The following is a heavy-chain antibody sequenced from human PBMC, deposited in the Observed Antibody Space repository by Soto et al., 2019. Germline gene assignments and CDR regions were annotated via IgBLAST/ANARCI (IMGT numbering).Heavy chain of an antibody. D-gene: IGHD6-13*01. CDR3: IIDGHCITNSWYGNWFDA. J-gene: IGHJ5*02. CDR2: INSDASHT. Sequence: EVQLVESGGGLVQPGGSLRLSCAASGFTFSTYWMHWIRQVPGKGLEWVSRINSDASHTYYADSVKGRFTISRDNAKNTLHLEMNSMLDEDTAVYYCIIDGHCITNSWYGNWFDAWGKGTLVTVSS. CDR1: GFTFSTYW. V-gene: IGHV3-74*01.